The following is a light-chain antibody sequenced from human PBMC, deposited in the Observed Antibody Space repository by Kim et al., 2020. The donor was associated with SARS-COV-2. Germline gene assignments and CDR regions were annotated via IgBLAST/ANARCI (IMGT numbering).Light chain of an antibody. Sequence: WSPGEAAPRSSRARRGISSFFSWYQQTPGPPRRLLIYAASSGTAGTTASFSGRGCATDSTLNISSRGPEDFAVYYWQQSSKWPTFGGGTKVDIK. CDR2: AAS. CDR1: RGISSF. J-gene: IGKJ4*01. V-gene: IGKV3-11*01. CDR3: QQSSKWPT.